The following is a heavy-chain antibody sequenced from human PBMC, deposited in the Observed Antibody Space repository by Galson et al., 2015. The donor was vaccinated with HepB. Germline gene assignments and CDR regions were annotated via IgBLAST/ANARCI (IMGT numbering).Heavy chain of an antibody. D-gene: IGHD4-11*01. CDR3: TTADYNILYYYYGMDV. CDR2: IKSKTDGGTT. V-gene: IGHV3-15*07. J-gene: IGHJ6*02. Sequence: SLRLSCAASGFTFSNAWMNWVRQAPGKGLEWVGRIKSKTDGGTTDYAAPVKGRFTISRDDSKNTLYLQMNSLKTEDTAVYYCTTADYNILYYYYGMDVWGQGTTVTVSS. CDR1: GFTFSNAW.